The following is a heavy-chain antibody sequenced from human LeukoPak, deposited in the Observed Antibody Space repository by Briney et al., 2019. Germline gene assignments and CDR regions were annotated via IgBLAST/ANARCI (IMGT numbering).Heavy chain of an antibody. CDR2: INHSGST. V-gene: IGHV4-34*01. CDR3: ASTRYRPASYSSSWYGWFDP. Sequence: PSETLSLTCAVYGGSFSGYYWSWIRQPPGKGLEWIGEINHSGSTNYNPSLKSRVTISVDTSKNQFSLKLSSVTAADTAVYYCASTRYRPASYSSSWYGWFDPWGQGTLVTVSS. CDR1: GGSFSGYY. J-gene: IGHJ5*02. D-gene: IGHD6-13*01.